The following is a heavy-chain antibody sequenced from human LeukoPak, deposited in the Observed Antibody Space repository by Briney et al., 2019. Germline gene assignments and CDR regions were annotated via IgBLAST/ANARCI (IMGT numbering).Heavy chain of an antibody. V-gene: IGHV3-23*01. D-gene: IGHD3-10*01. J-gene: IGHJ4*02. CDR2: ISGDGGST. Sequence: GGSLRLSCAASGFSFSTYTMVWVRQAPGGGLEWVSGISGDGGSTYYTDAVKGRFAISRDTSKSTLYLEMNSLRAEDTAMYYCAKDFGRNLGGPGYWGRGTLVTVSS. CDR1: GFSFSTYT. CDR3: AKDFGRNLGGPGY.